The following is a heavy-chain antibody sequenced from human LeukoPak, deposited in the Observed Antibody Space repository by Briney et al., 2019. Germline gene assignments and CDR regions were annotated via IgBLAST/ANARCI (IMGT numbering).Heavy chain of an antibody. CDR1: GFTFSSYAM. Sequence: GSLRLSCAASGFTFSSYAMSWVRQSPGKGLEWIGEINHSGSGNYNPSLKTRVTISVDKSKNQFSLKLSSVTAADTAVYYCARGRGFDYWGQGTLVTVSS. CDR3: ARGRGFDY. D-gene: IGHD3-10*01. J-gene: IGHJ4*02. V-gene: IGHV4-4*02. CDR2: INHSGSG.